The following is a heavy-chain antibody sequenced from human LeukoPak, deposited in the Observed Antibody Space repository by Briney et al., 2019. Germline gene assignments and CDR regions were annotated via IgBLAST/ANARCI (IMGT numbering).Heavy chain of an antibody. D-gene: IGHD4-17*01. J-gene: IGHJ1*01. V-gene: IGHV4-59*11. CDR2: IYSSGTT. Sequence: SETLSLTCTVSGGAISSHYWSWIRQPPGRGLEWIGYIYSSGTTNYNPSLKSRVTISVDTSKNQFSLKLNSVTAADTAVYYCARASFGDYSAEYFHHWGQGTLVTVSS. CDR1: GGAISSHY. CDR3: ARASFGDYSAEYFHH.